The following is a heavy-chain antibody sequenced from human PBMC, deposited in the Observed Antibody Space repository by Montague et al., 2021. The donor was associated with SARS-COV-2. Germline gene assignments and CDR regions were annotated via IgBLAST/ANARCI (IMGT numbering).Heavy chain of an antibody. D-gene: IGHD7-27*01. Sequence: SETLSLTCTVSGGSIMGSDYYWGWIRQAPGKGLEWIGSIYYSGGTMYTPSLKTRLSMSIDKSKNQFSLRLNSVTAADTSIYYCARNVTGDPPFGDWGQGTLVTVSS. CDR1: GGSIMGSDYY. V-gene: IGHV4-39*01. CDR3: ARNVTGDPPFGD. CDR2: IYYSGGT. J-gene: IGHJ4*02.